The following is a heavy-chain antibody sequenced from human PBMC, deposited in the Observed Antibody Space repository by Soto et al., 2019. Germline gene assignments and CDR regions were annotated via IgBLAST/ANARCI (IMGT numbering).Heavy chain of an antibody. D-gene: IGHD3-10*01. CDR3: ARHRGVVRGVTRWEYGMDV. V-gene: IGHV4-59*08. J-gene: IGHJ6*02. CDR2: IYYSGST. CDR1: GGSISSYY. Sequence: QVQLQESGPGLVKPSETLSLTCTVSGGSISSYYWSWIRQPPGKGLEWIGYIYYSGSTNYNPSLKSRVTISVDTSKNQFSLKLSSVTAADTAVYYCARHRGVVRGVTRWEYGMDVWGQGTTVTVSS.